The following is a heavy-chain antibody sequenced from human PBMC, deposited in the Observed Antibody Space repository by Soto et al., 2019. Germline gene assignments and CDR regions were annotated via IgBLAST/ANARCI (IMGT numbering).Heavy chain of an antibody. CDR3: SRRMTALRNPLAF. CDR2: IYHSGST. Sequence: SETLSLTCAVSGGSISSSNWWSWVRQPPGKGLEWIGEIYHSGSTNYNPSLKSRVTMSVDTSKNQFSLKLRSLTAADTAVYYCSRRMTALRNPLAFWGRGTPVTVSS. CDR1: GGSISSSNW. V-gene: IGHV4-4*02. J-gene: IGHJ4*02. D-gene: IGHD2-21*02.